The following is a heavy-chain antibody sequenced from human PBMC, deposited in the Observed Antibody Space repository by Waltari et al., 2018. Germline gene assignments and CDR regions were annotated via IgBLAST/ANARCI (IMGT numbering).Heavy chain of an antibody. CDR1: GYSISSGYY. Sequence: QVQLQESGPGLVKPSETLSLTCTVSGYSISSGYYWGWIRQPPGKGLEWIGSIYHSGSTYYNPALKRRVTISVDTSKNQFSLKLSSVTAADTAVYYCARGDYGDYFCYWGQGTLVTVSS. J-gene: IGHJ4*02. CDR3: ARGDYGDYFCY. V-gene: IGHV4-38-2*02. CDR2: IYHSGST. D-gene: IGHD4-17*01.